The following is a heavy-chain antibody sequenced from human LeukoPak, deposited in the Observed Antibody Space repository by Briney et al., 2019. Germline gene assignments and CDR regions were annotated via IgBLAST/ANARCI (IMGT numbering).Heavy chain of an antibody. D-gene: IGHD6-13*01. CDR2: ISGSGGST. CDR1: GFTFSSYA. V-gene: IGHV3-23*01. CDR3: AKGAHSSSWCSYFDY. Sequence: GGSLRLSCAASGFTFSSYAMSWVRQAPGKGLEWVSAISGSGGSTYYADSVKGRFTISRDNSKNTLYLQVNSLRAEDTAVYYCAKGAHSSSWCSYFDYWGQGTLVTVSS. J-gene: IGHJ4*02.